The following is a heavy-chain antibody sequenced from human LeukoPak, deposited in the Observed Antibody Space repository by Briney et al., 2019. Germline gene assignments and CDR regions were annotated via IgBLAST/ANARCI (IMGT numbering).Heavy chain of an antibody. CDR2: IYTSGST. Sequence: SQTLSLTCTVSGGSISSGSYYWSWIRQPAGKGLEWIGRIYTSGSTNYNPSLKSRVTISVDTSKNQFSLKLSSVTAADTAVYYCAIARARIAAAGTNWFDPWGQGTLVTVSS. CDR1: GGSISSGSYY. D-gene: IGHD6-13*01. J-gene: IGHJ5*02. CDR3: AIARARIAAAGTNWFDP. V-gene: IGHV4-61*02.